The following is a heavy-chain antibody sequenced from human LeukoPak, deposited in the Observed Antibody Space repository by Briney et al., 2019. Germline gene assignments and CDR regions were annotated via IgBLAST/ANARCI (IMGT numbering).Heavy chain of an antibody. D-gene: IGHD3-22*01. J-gene: IGHJ6*03. Sequence: SETLSLTCTVSGGSISSYYWSWIRQPPGKGLEWIGYIYYSGSTNYNPSLKSRVTISVDTSKNQFSLKLSSVTAADTAVYYCARSIPHYDSSGYSKLYCYYYYMDVWGKGTTVTVSS. CDR3: ARSIPHYDSSGYSKLYCYYYYMDV. CDR1: GGSISSYY. CDR2: IYYSGST. V-gene: IGHV4-59*01.